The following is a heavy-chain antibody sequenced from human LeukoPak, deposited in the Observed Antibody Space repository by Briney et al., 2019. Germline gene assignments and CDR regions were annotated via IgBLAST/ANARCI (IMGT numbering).Heavy chain of an antibody. CDR2: ISSSSSYI. D-gene: IGHD5-12*01. J-gene: IGHJ4*02. Sequence: GSLRLSCAASGFTFSSYSMNWVRQAPGKGLEWVSSISSSSSYIYYADSVKGRFTVSRDNAKNSLYLRMNSLRAEDTAVYYCARTKATHLDYWGQGTLVTVSS. CDR3: ARTKATHLDY. V-gene: IGHV3-21*01. CDR1: GFTFSSYS.